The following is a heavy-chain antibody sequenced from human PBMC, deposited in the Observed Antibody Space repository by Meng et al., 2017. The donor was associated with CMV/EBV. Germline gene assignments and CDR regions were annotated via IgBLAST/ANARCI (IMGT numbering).Heavy chain of an antibody. CDR2: IGTAGDT. V-gene: IGHV3-13*01. CDR1: GFTFSSYD. D-gene: IGHD2-2*01. CDR3: ARRGAFTRNYYYGMDV. J-gene: IGHJ6*02. Sequence: GESLKISCAASGFTFSSYDMHWVRQATGKGLEWVSAIGTAGDTYYPGSVKGRFTISRENAKNSLYLQMNSLRAGDTAVYYCARRGAFTRNYYYGMDVWGQGTTVPSP.